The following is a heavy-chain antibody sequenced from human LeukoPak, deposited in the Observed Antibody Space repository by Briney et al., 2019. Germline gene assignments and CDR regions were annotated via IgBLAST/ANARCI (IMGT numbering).Heavy chain of an antibody. CDR3: ARDSNYDY. V-gene: IGHV3-66*02. D-gene: IGHD6-13*01. CDR1: GFTVSSTY. Sequence: PGGSLRLSCAASGFTVSSTYMSWVRQAPGKGLEWVSVIYSGGRTYYADSVKGRFTISRDNSKNTLYLQMNSLRAEDTAAYYCARDSNYDYWGQGTLVTVSS. J-gene: IGHJ4*02. CDR2: IYSGGRT.